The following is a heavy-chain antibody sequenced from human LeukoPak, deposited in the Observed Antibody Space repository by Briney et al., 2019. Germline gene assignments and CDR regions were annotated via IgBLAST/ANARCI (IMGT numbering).Heavy chain of an antibody. D-gene: IGHD6-19*01. J-gene: IGHJ6*03. CDR3: AKGGIEVASTSYYYYMDV. CDR2: IRGSGGST. CDR1: GVTFSSYG. V-gene: IGHV3-23*01. Sequence: GGSLRLSCAASGVTFSSYGMSWVRQAPGKGLEWVSAIRGSGGSTHYADSVKGRFTISRDNSKNTLYLQMTSLRAEDTAVYYCAKGGIEVASTSYYYYMDVWGKGTTVTISS.